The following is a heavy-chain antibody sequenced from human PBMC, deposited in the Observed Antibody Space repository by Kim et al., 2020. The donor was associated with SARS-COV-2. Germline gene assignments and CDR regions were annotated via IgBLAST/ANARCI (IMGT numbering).Heavy chain of an antibody. CDR3: ARARPTVTSQNFDN. V-gene: IGHV3-49*03. D-gene: IGHD4-17*01. CDR2: IRSKTYGGTT. CDR1: EFTFGAYT. J-gene: IGHJ4*02. Sequence: GGSLRLSCTTSEFTFGAYTMSWFRQAPEKGLEWVGFIRSKTYGGTTEYAASVKGRFTIPRDDSKSVAYLQMNSLKTEETAVYYCARARPTVTSQNFDNWGEGTLVTVPS.